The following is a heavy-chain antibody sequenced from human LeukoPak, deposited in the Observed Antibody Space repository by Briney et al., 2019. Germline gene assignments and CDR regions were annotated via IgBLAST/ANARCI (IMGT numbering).Heavy chain of an antibody. Sequence: GGSLRLSCAASGFTFSSYWMSWVRQAPGKGLEWVANIKQDGSEKYYVDSVKGRFTISRDNAKNSLYLQMNSLRAEDTAVYYCARVGYCSSTSCYRYYYYMDVWGKGTTVTVSS. V-gene: IGHV3-7*01. J-gene: IGHJ6*03. CDR3: ARVGYCSSTSCYRYYYYMDV. D-gene: IGHD2-2*01. CDR2: IKQDGSEK. CDR1: GFTFSSYW.